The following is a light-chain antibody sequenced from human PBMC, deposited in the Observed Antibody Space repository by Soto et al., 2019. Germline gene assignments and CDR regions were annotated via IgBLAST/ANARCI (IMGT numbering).Light chain of an antibody. CDR2: GAS. J-gene: IGKJ2*01. V-gene: IGKV3-20*01. CDR1: QSVSSSY. CDR3: HQYGSAPYT. Sequence: EIVLTQSPGTLSLSPGDRATLSCRASQSVSSSYLAWYQQKPGQAPRLLIYGASSSASGIPDRFSGSGTGTDFTLTINRLELEDFAMYYCHQYGSAPYTFGQGTKLEI.